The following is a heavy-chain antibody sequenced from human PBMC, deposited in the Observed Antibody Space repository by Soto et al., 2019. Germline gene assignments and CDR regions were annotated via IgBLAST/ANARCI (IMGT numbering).Heavy chain of an antibody. CDR3: ARAVGGPTSNLDY. V-gene: IGHV1-3*04. Sequence: ASVKVSCKASGYTFTSYAMHWVRQAPGQRLEWKGWINTGNGNTKYSQKFQGRVTITRDTSASTAYKEMSSLRSEDTAVYYCARAVGGPTSNLDYWGQGTLVTVSS. CDR1: GYTFTSYA. D-gene: IGHD3-16*01. CDR2: INTGNGNT. J-gene: IGHJ4*02.